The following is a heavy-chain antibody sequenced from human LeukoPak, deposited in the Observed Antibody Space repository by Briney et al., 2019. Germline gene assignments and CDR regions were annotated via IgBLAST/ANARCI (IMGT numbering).Heavy chain of an antibody. CDR3: ARCVMITFGGVIVPDAFDI. J-gene: IGHJ3*02. D-gene: IGHD3-16*02. Sequence: GGSLRLSCAASGFTFSSYTMKWVRQAPGKGLEWVSYISSSSTIYYADSVKGRFTISRDNAKNSLYLQMNSLRAEDTAVYYCARCVMITFGGVIVPDAFDIWGQGTMVTVSS. CDR1: GFTFSSYT. CDR2: ISSSSTI. V-gene: IGHV3-48*04.